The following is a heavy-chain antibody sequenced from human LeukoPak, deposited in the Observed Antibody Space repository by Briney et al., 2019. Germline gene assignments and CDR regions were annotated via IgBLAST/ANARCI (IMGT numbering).Heavy chain of an antibody. CDR2: ISAYNGNT. CDR3: AREIHSSSWYYFDY. CDR1: GYTFTSYG. V-gene: IGHV1-18*01. Sequence: GASVKVSCKASGYTFTSYGISWVRQAPGRGLEWMGWISAYNGNTNYAQKLQGRVTMTTDTSTSTAYMELRSLRSDDTAVYHCAREIHSSSWYYFDYWGQGTLVTVSS. D-gene: IGHD6-13*01. J-gene: IGHJ4*02.